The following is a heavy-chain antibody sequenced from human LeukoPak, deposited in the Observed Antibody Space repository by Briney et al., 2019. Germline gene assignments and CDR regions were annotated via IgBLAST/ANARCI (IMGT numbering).Heavy chain of an antibody. V-gene: IGHV3-21*01. CDR2: ISSSSSYI. J-gene: IGHJ6*03. CDR1: GFTFSSYS. Sequence: GGSLRLSCAASGFTFSSYSMNWVRQAPGKGLELVSSISSSSSYIYYADSVKGRFTISRDNAKNSLYLQMNSLRAEDTAVYYCARSVVPAADTNNYYYYYMDVWGKGTTVTVSS. D-gene: IGHD2-2*01. CDR3: ARSVVPAADTNNYYYYYMDV.